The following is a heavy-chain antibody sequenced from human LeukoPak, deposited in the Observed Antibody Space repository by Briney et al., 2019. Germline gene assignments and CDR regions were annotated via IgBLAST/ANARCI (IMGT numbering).Heavy chain of an antibody. D-gene: IGHD7-27*01. CDR2: IYYSGST. CDR3: ARLLLTGESPLFDY. CDR1: GGSISSSSYY. V-gene: IGHV4-39*01. Sequence: PSETLSLTCTVSGGSISSSSYYWGWIRQPPGKGLEWIGSIYYSGSTYYNPSLKSRVTISVDTSKNQFSLKLSSVTAADTAVYYCARLLLTGESPLFDYWGQGTLVTVSS. J-gene: IGHJ4*02.